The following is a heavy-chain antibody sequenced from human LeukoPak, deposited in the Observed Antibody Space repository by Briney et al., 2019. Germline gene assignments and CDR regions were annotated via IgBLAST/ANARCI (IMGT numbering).Heavy chain of an antibody. V-gene: IGHV4-59*01. CDR2: IYYSGST. J-gene: IGHJ4*02. CDR3: ARVGYSSSGNYYNDRGAFVY. Sequence: SETLSLTCTVSGGSISSYYWSWIRQRPGKGLEWIGYIYYSGSTNYNPSLKSRVTISVDTSKNQFSLKLSSVTAADTAVYYCARVGYSSSGNYYNDRGAFVYWGQGTLVTVSS. D-gene: IGHD3-10*01. CDR1: GGSISSYY.